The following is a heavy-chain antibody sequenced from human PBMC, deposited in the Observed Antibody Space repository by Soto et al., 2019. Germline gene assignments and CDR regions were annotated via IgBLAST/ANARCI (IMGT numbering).Heavy chain of an antibody. Sequence: SETLSLTCTVSGSSISSYYWSWIRQPPGKGLEWIGYIYYSGSTNYNPSLKSRVTISVDTSKNQFSLQLSSVTAADTAVYYCARQEQWLAFDYWVQGTLVTVSS. D-gene: IGHD6-19*01. J-gene: IGHJ4*02. CDR3: ARQEQWLAFDY. CDR1: GSSISSYY. CDR2: IYYSGST. V-gene: IGHV4-59*01.